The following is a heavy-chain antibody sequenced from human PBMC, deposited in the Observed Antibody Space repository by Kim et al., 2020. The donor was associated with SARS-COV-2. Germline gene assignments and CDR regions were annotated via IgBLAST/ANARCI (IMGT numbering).Heavy chain of an antibody. Sequence: GGSLRLSCAASGFTFSSYAMSWVRQAPGKGLEWVSVIYSGGSSTYYADSVKGRFTISRDNSKNTLYLQMNSLRAEDTAVYYCAKAPRGSGRGWFDPWGQGTLGTGSS. V-gene: IGHV3-23*03. CDR3: AKAPRGSGRGWFDP. D-gene: IGHD2-15*01. CDR1: GFTFSSYA. CDR2: IYSGGSST. J-gene: IGHJ5*02.